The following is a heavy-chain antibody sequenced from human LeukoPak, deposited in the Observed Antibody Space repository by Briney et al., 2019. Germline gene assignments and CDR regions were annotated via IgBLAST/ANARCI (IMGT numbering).Heavy chain of an antibody. CDR3: ARDSAAAGAFFNY. Sequence: GGSLRLSCAASGFTFSSYGMHWVRQAPGKGLEWVAFIRYDGSNKYYADSVKGRFTISRDNAKNSLYLQMNSLRAEDTAVYYCARDSAAAGAFFNYWGQGTLVTVSS. V-gene: IGHV3-30*02. D-gene: IGHD6-13*01. J-gene: IGHJ4*02. CDR2: IRYDGSNK. CDR1: GFTFSSYG.